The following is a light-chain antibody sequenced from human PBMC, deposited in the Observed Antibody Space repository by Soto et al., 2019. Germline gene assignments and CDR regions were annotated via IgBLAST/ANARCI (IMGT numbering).Light chain of an antibody. CDR2: ENN. Sequence: QSVLTQPPSVSAAPGQKVTISCSGSSSKIGNNYVSWYQQLPGTVPKLLISENNKRPSGIPDRFSGSKSGTSATLGITGLQTGDEADSYCVTWDSSMSAGVFGGGTQLTVL. CDR3: VTWDSSMSAGV. V-gene: IGLV1-51*02. J-gene: IGLJ2*01. CDR1: SSKIGNNY.